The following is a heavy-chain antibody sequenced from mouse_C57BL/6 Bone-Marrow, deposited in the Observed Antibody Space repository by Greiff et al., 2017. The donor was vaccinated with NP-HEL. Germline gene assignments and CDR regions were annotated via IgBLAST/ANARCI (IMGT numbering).Heavy chain of an antibody. J-gene: IGHJ3*01. CDR3: ARPYYYGSSYAWFAY. Sequence: EVKLVESGGGLVKPGGSLKLSCAASGFTFSDYGMHWVRQAPEKGLEWVAYISSGSSTIYYADTVKGRFTISRDNAKNTLFLQKTSLRSEDTAMYYCARPYYYGSSYAWFAYWGQGTLVTVSA. V-gene: IGHV5-17*01. D-gene: IGHD1-1*01. CDR2: ISSGSSTI. CDR1: GFTFSDYG.